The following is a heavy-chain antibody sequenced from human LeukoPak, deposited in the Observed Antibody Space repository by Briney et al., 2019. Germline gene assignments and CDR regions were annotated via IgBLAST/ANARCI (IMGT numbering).Heavy chain of an antibody. CDR1: GFTFSTYW. Sequence: PGGSLRLSCAASGFTFSTYWMHWVRQAPGEGLVWVSRIKSDGSDTSYADSVKGRFTISRDNAKNTLYLQMNSLRAEETAVYYRARGFWTGVEYWGQGALVTVSS. CDR2: IKSDGSDT. D-gene: IGHD3/OR15-3a*01. J-gene: IGHJ4*02. V-gene: IGHV3-74*01. CDR3: ARGFWTGVEY.